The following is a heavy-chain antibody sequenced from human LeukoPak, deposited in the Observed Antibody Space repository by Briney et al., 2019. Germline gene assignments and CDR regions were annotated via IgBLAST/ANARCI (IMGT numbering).Heavy chain of an antibody. Sequence: SVKVSCKASGGTFSSYAISWVRQAPGQGLEWMGGIIPIFGTANYAQKLQGRVTMTTDTSTSTAYMELRSLRSDDTAVYYCARVNGSSWYWYYYYMDVWGKGTTVTISS. J-gene: IGHJ6*03. V-gene: IGHV1-69*05. CDR2: IIPIFGTA. D-gene: IGHD6-13*01. CDR1: GGTFSSYA. CDR3: ARVNGSSWYWYYYYMDV.